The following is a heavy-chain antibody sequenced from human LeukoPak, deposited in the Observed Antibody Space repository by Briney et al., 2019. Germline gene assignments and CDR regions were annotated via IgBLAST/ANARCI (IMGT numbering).Heavy chain of an antibody. V-gene: IGHV3-48*04. CDR3: ARDRMDYEADY. D-gene: IGHD4-17*01. Sequence: GGSLRLSCAASGFTFSSYGMHWVRQAPGKGLEWVSYISSSGSTIYYADSVKGRFTISRDNAKNSLYLQMNSLRAEATAVYYCARDRMDYEADYWGQGTLVTVSS. J-gene: IGHJ4*02. CDR1: GFTFSSYG. CDR2: ISSSGSTI.